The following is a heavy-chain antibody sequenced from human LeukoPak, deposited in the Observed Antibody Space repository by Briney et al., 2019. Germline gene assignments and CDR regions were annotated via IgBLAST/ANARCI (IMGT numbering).Heavy chain of an antibody. D-gene: IGHD3-22*01. CDR3: SRDANYYDSSRHYFDAFDI. J-gene: IGHJ3*02. CDR1: GFTFSKYW. CDR2: IRGDGSVK. V-gene: IGHV3-7*01. Sequence: PGGSLRLSCVASGFTFSKYWMTWLRQAPGKGLEWVANIRGDGSVKYLLDSVKGRFTISRDNVKNSLSLEMNNLRAEDTAVYYCSRDANYYDSSRHYFDAFDIWGQGTMVTVSS.